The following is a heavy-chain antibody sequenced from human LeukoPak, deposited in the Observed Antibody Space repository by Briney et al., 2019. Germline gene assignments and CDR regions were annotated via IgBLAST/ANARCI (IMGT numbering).Heavy chain of an antibody. CDR3: ARVHYDILTGTVNFDY. V-gene: IGHV4-4*02. CDR2: IYHSGST. J-gene: IGHJ4*02. Sequence: SGTLSLTCAVSGGSISSSNWWSWVRQPPGKGLECIGEIYHSGSTNYNPSLKSRVTISVDKSKNQFSLKLSSVTAADTAVYYCARVHYDILTGTVNFDYWGQGTLVTVSS. CDR1: GGSISSSNW. D-gene: IGHD3-9*01.